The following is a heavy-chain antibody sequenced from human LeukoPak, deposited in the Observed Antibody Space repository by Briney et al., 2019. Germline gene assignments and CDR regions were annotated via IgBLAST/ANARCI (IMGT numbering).Heavy chain of an antibody. CDR2: INHSGST. CDR3: ARHNKLLNYYFDY. J-gene: IGHJ4*02. CDR1: GGSFSGYY. D-gene: IGHD1-26*01. Sequence: PSETLSLTCAVYGGSFSGYYWSWIRQPPGKGLEWIGEINHSGSTNYNPSLKSRVTISVDTSKNQFSLKLSSVTAADTAVYYCARHNKLLNYYFDYWGQGTLVTVSS. V-gene: IGHV4-34*01.